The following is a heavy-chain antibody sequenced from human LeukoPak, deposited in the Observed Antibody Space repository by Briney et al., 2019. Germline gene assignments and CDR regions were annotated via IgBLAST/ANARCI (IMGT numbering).Heavy chain of an antibody. CDR3: ARDAGIVVVVAAPDFDY. Sequence: GASVKVSCKASGYTFTSYGISWVRQAPGQGLEWMGWISAYDGNTNYAQKLQGRVTMTTDTSTSTAYMELRSLRSDDTAVYYCARDAGIVVVVAAPDFDYWGQGTLVTVSS. J-gene: IGHJ4*02. V-gene: IGHV1-18*01. CDR1: GYTFTSYG. CDR2: ISAYDGNT. D-gene: IGHD2-15*01.